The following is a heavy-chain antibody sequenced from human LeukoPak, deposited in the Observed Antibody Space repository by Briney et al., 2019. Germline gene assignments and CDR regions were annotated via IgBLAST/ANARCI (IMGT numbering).Heavy chain of an antibody. Sequence: PGGSLRLSCAASGFTFSSYGMHWVRQAPGKGLEWVAVISYDGSNKYYADSVKGRFTISRDNSKNTLYLQMNSLRAEDTAVYYCAKDTVAAIPVSYFDYWGQGTLVTVSS. V-gene: IGHV3-30*18. J-gene: IGHJ4*02. CDR2: ISYDGSNK. CDR3: AKDTVAAIPVSYFDY. D-gene: IGHD2-2*02. CDR1: GFTFSSYG.